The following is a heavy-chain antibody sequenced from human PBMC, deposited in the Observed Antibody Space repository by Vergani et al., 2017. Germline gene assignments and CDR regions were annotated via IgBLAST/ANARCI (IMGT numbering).Heavy chain of an antibody. D-gene: IGHD3-10*01. Sequence: QIQLQESGPGLVKPSETLSLTCSVSGYSISRGFYWAWIRQTPEKGLEWLGGMFHSGEASNSPSLQSRVAFSMDTAKNQFSLQLTSVTAADTAVYLCGVIMVRSPRPDNWFDSWGRGTLVTVSS. CDR3: GVIMVRSPRPDNWFDS. V-gene: IGHV4-38-2*02. CDR2: MFHSGEA. CDR1: GYSISRGFY. J-gene: IGHJ5*01.